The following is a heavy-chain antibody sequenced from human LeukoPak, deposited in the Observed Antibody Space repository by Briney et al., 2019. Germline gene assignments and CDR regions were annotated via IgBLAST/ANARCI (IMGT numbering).Heavy chain of an antibody. Sequence: SETLSLTCTVSGSSISSYYWSWIRQPPGKGLEWIGYIYYSGSTNYNPSLKSRVTISVDTSKNQFSLKLSSVTAADTAVYYCARGGSGYDDAFDIWGQGTMVTVS. CDR3: ARGGSGYDDAFDI. J-gene: IGHJ3*02. V-gene: IGHV4-59*01. CDR2: IYYSGST. CDR1: GSSISSYY. D-gene: IGHD5-12*01.